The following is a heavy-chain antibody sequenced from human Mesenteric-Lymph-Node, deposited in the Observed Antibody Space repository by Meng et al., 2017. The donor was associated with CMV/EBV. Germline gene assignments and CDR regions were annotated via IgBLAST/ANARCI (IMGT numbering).Heavy chain of an antibody. V-gene: IGHV3-30*04. CDR2: ISYDGSNK. CDR1: GFTFSSYA. J-gene: IGHJ5*02. Sequence: GESLKISCVASGFTFSSYAMHWVRQAPGKGLEWVAVISYDGSNKYYADSVKGRFTISRDNSKNTLYLQMNSLRAEDTAVYYCARDKDDCSSTSCHVWFDPWGQGTLVTVSS. D-gene: IGHD2-2*01. CDR3: ARDKDDCSSTSCHVWFDP.